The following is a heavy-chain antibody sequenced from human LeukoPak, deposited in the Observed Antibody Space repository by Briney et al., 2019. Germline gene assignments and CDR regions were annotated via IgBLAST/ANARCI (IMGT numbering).Heavy chain of an antibody. Sequence: GGSLRLSCAASGFSFSSYGMHWVRQAPGKGLEWVAVISFDGTNKHYADSVKGRFTISRDNAKNTLYLQVNSLRAEDTAVYYCAKCDVVTGYYPIDYWGQGTLVTLSS. V-gene: IGHV3-30*18. D-gene: IGHD3-9*01. CDR2: ISFDGTNK. CDR1: GFSFSSYG. J-gene: IGHJ4*02. CDR3: AKCDVVTGYYPIDY.